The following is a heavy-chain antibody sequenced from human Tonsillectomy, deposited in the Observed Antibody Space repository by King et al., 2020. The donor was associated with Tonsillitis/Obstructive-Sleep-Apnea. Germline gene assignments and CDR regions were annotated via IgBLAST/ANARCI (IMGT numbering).Heavy chain of an antibody. J-gene: IGHJ6*03. V-gene: IGHV4-39*01. CDR1: GGSISSSGYY. Sequence: LQLQESGPGLVKPSETLSLTCTVSGGSISSSGYYWGWIRQPPRKGLEWIGSIYYSGSTYYNPSLKSRVTISVDTSKNQFSLKLTSVTAADTAVYYCARHLDHYPCAAPYYMDVWGKGTTVTVSS. CDR3: ARHLDHYPCAAPYYMDV. CDR2: IYYSGST. D-gene: IGHD6-25*01.